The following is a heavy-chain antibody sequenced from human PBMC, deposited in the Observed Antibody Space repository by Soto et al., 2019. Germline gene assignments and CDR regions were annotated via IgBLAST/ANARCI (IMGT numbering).Heavy chain of an antibody. CDR3: ARDINPASGYTAIDY. CDR2: ISAYNGNT. CDR1: GYTFTSYG. D-gene: IGHD3-22*01. V-gene: IGHV1-18*01. Sequence: ASVKVSCKASGYTFTSYGISWVRQAPGQGLERMGWISAYNGNTNYAQKLQGRVTMTTDTSTSTAYMELRSLRSDYTAVYYCARDINPASGYTAIDYWGQGTLVTVSS. J-gene: IGHJ4*02.